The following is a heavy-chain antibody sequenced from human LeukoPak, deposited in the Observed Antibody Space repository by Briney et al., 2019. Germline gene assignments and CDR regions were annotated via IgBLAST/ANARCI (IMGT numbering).Heavy chain of an antibody. CDR2: INPHSGGT. V-gene: IGHV1-2*02. Sequence: VASVKVSCKASGYTFTGYYVHWVRQAPGQGLEWMGWINPHSGGTNYAQKFQGRVTLTRDTSISTAYMDLSRLTSDDTAVYYCARGGMAARPWDYWGQGTLVTVSS. D-gene: IGHD6-6*01. CDR1: GYTFTGYY. CDR3: ARGGMAARPWDY. J-gene: IGHJ4*02.